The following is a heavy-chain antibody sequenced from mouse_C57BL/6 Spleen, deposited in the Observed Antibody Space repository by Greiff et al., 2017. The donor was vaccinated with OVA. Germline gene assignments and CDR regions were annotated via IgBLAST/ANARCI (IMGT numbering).Heavy chain of an antibody. V-gene: IGHV1-81*01. J-gene: IGHJ2*01. CDR1: GYTFTSYG. CDR3: ARGTVVANCDY. Sequence: VQGVESGAELARPGASVKLSCKASGYTFTSYGISWVKQRTGQGLEWIGEIYPRSGNTYYNEKFKGKATLTADRSSSTAYMELRSLTAEDAAVYFCARGTVVANCDYWGQGTTLTVSS. CDR2: IYPRSGNT. D-gene: IGHD1-1*01.